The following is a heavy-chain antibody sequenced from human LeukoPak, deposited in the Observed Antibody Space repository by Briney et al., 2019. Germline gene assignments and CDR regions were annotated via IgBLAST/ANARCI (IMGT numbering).Heavy chain of an antibody. CDR1: GFTFTSSG. Sequence: GASVKVCCKASGFTFTSSGMQWVRQARGQRLEWIGWILVGSGATNYAQKFQGRVTITRDMSTSTTYIELSSLRSEDTAVYYCTADPYCNNSGPPRWFDPWGQGTLVTVSS. CDR3: TADPYCNNSGPPRWFDP. J-gene: IGHJ5*02. V-gene: IGHV1-58*02. CDR2: ILVGSGAT. D-gene: IGHD6-19*01.